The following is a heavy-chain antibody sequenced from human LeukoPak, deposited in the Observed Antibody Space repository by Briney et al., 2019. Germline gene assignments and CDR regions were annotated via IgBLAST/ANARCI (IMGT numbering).Heavy chain of an antibody. Sequence: GRSLRLSCAASGFTFSSYGMHWVRQAPGKGLEWVAVIWYDGSNKYYADSVKGRFTISRGNSKNTLYLQMNSLRAEDTAVYYCARAHYDILTGYYWDFDYWGQGTLVTVSS. CDR1: GFTFSSYG. D-gene: IGHD3-9*01. J-gene: IGHJ4*02. CDR3: ARAHYDILTGYYWDFDY. CDR2: IWYDGSNK. V-gene: IGHV3-33*01.